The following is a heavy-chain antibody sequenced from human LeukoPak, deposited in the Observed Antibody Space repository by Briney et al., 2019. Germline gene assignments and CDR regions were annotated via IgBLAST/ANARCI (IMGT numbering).Heavy chain of an antibody. D-gene: IGHD3-3*01. CDR1: GGSFSGYY. CDR2: INHSGST. CDR3: ARGYYDFWSHQTFFDY. V-gene: IGHV4-34*01. Sequence: SETLSLTCAVYGGSFSGYYWSWIRQPPGKGLEWIGEINHSGSTNYNPSLKSRVTISVDTSKNQFSLKLSSVTAADTAVYYCARGYYDFWSHQTFFDYWGQGTLVTVSS. J-gene: IGHJ4*02.